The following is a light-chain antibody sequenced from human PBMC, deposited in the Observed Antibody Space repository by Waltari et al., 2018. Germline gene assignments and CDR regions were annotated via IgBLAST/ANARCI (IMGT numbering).Light chain of an antibody. V-gene: IGKV1-17*01. CDR3: QQDYTSPLT. J-gene: IGKJ4*01. CDR2: AAS. CDR1: QGINTE. Sequence: DIQMTQSPSSLSASVGDRVTVTCRASQGINTELSWYQQKPGKAPTLLIYAASSLQTGVSSRFSGSGSGTDFTLTISSLQPEDVATYYGQQDYTSPLTFGGGTKVEVK.